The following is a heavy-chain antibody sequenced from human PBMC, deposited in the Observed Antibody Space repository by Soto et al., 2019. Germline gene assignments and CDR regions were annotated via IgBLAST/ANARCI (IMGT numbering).Heavy chain of an antibody. CDR2: IYSGGST. CDR3: AREIVDTAMDR. Sequence: GGSLRLSFAASGFTVSSNYMSWVRQAPGKGLEWVSVIYSGGSTYYADSVKGRFTISRDNSKNTLYLQMNSLRAEDTAVYYCAREIVDTAMDRWGQGTLVTVSS. J-gene: IGHJ5*02. CDR1: GFTVSSNY. D-gene: IGHD5-18*01. V-gene: IGHV3-53*01.